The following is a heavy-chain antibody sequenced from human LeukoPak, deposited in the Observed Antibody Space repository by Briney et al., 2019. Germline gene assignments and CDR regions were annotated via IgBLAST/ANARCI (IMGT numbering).Heavy chain of an antibody. D-gene: IGHD6-19*01. V-gene: IGHV3-53*01. Sequence: TGGSLRLSCAASGFTVSSDYMSWVRQAPGKGLEWVSVIYTGGSTYYADSVKGRFTISRDTSKHTLHLQMNSLRAEDTAVYYCARGTSTVSAGYYWGQGTLVTVSS. J-gene: IGHJ4*02. CDR2: IYTGGST. CDR1: GFTVSSDY. CDR3: ARGTSTVSAGYY.